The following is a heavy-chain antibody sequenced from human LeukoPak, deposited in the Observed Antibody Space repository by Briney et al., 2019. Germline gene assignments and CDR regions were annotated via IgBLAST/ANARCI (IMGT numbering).Heavy chain of an antibody. J-gene: IGHJ6*03. Sequence: SETLSLTCTVSGGSISSYCWSWIRQPPGKGLEWIGYIYYSGSTNYNPSLKSRVTISVDTSKNQFSLKLSSVTAADTAVYYCARQPPRDYYYYMDVWGKGTTVTVSS. CDR3: ARQPPRDYYYYMDV. CDR2: IYYSGST. CDR1: GGSISSYC. V-gene: IGHV4-59*01.